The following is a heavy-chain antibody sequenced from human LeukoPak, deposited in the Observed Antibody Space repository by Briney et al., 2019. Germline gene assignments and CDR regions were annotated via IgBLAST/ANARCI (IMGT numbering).Heavy chain of an antibody. CDR3: ARDMGAPDYGSYSVDY. Sequence: PSETLSLTCAVYGGSFSGYYWSWIRQPPGKGLEWLGEINHSGSTNYNPSLKSRVTISVDTSKNQFSLKLSSVTAADTAVYFCARDMGAPDYGSYSVDYWGQGTLVTVSS. CDR1: GGSFSGYY. D-gene: IGHD4-23*01. J-gene: IGHJ4*02. V-gene: IGHV4-34*01. CDR2: INHSGST.